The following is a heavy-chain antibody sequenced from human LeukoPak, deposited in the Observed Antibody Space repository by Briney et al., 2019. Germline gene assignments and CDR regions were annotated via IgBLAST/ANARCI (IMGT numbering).Heavy chain of an antibody. CDR3: ARGLNYDLDP. D-gene: IGHD1-7*01. CDR2: MYLSGTT. J-gene: IGHJ5*02. CDR1: GDSINSLDL. V-gene: IGHV4-4*02. Sequence: SETLSLTFTVSGDSINSLDLWSWVRQPPGKGLEWIGEMYLSGTTHSNPSVKSRVTISIDKSKNQFFLNLSSVTAADTAVYYCARGLNYDLDPWGQGTLVTVSS.